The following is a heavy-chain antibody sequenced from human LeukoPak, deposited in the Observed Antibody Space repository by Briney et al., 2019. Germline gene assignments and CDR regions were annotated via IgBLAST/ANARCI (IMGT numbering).Heavy chain of an antibody. Sequence: SQTLSPTCTVSGGSISSGDYYWSWIRQPPGKGLEWIGYIYHSGSTYYNPSLQSRVTISVDRSKNQFSLKLSSVTAADTAVYYCARGTGYSGYWTNFDYWGQGTLVTVSS. D-gene: IGHD5-12*01. V-gene: IGHV4-30-2*01. CDR2: IYHSGST. CDR3: ARGTGYSGYWTNFDY. J-gene: IGHJ4*02. CDR1: GGSISSGDYY.